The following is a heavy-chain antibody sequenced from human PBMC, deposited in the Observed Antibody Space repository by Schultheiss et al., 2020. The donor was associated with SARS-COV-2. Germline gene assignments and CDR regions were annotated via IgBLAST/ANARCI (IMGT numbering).Heavy chain of an antibody. CDR1: GFTVSSNE. CDR2: ISGGST. Sequence: GESLKISCAASGFTVSSNEMSWVRQAPGKGLEWVSSISGGSTYYADSRKGRFTISRDNSKNTLHLQMNSLRAEDTAVYYCTRSIVVVPNYYYYYYMDVWGKGTTVTVSS. CDR3: TRSIVVVPNYYYYYYMDV. V-gene: IGHV3-38-3*01. D-gene: IGHD2-2*01. J-gene: IGHJ6*03.